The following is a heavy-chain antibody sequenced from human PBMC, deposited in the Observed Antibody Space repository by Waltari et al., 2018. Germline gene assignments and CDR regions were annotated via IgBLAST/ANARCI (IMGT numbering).Heavy chain of an antibody. V-gene: IGHV4-59*12. D-gene: IGHD3-3*01. CDR2: IYYSGST. Sequence: QVQLQESGPGLVKPSETLSLTCTVSGGSISSYYWRWIRQPPGKGLEWIGYIYYSGSTNYNPSLKSRVTISLDTSKNQFSLKVSSVTGADTAVYYCARDGRDFYGMDVWGQGTTVTVSS. J-gene: IGHJ6*02. CDR1: GGSISSYY. CDR3: ARDGRDFYGMDV.